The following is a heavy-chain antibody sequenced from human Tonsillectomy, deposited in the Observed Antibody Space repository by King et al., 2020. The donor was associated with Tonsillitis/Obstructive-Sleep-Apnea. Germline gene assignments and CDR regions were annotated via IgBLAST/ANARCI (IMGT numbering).Heavy chain of an antibody. CDR3: ARISHDYTISGPSGWFDP. J-gene: IGHJ5*02. CDR2: IFSNDEK. D-gene: IGHD4-11*01. V-gene: IGHV2-26*01. Sequence: TLKESGPVLVKPTETLTLTCTVSGFSLSNVRMGVSWIRQPPGKALEWLAHIFSNDEKSYSTSLKSRLTISKDTSKSQVVLTMINMDPVDTATYYCARISHDYTISGPSGWFDPWGQGTLVTVSS. CDR1: GFSLSNVRMG.